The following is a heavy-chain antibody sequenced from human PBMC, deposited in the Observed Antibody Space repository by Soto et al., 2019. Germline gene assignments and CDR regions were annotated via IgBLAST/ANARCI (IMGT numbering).Heavy chain of an antibody. Sequence: PSETLSLTCAVYGGSFSGYYWSWIRQPPGKGLEWIGEINHSGSTNYNPSIKSRVTISVDTSKNQLSLKLSSVTAEDTAVYYCARARVYGSGSYSYWGQGTLVTVSS. J-gene: IGHJ4*02. CDR2: INHSGST. CDR1: GGSFSGYY. D-gene: IGHD3-10*01. V-gene: IGHV4-34*01. CDR3: ARARVYGSGSYSY.